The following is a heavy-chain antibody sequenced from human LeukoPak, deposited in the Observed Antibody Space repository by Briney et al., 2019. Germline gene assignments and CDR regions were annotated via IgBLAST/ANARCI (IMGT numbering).Heavy chain of an antibody. Sequence: GGSLRLSCAASGFTFSSYGMHWVRQAPGKGLEWVAVIWYDGSNKYYADSVKGRFTISRDNSKNTLYLQMNSLRAEDTAVYYCAKDLFEDYGDYPPDAFDIWGQGTMVTVSS. V-gene: IGHV3-30*02. CDR3: AKDLFEDYGDYPPDAFDI. CDR2: IWYDGSNK. D-gene: IGHD4-17*01. J-gene: IGHJ3*02. CDR1: GFTFSSYG.